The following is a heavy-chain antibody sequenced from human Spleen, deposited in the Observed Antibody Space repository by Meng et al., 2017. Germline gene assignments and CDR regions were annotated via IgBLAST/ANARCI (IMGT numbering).Heavy chain of an antibody. CDR2: INHSGST. CDR1: GGSFSDYY. J-gene: IGHJ4*02. CDR3: ARDPVIKGNIRGGFDY. V-gene: IGHV4-34*01. D-gene: IGHD3-16*02. Sequence: GSLRLSCAVYGGSFSDYYWSWIRRPPGKGLEWIGEINHSGSTNYNPSLESRATISLDTSKNQFSLRLSSVTAADTAVYYCARDPVIKGNIRGGFDYWGQGTLVTVSS.